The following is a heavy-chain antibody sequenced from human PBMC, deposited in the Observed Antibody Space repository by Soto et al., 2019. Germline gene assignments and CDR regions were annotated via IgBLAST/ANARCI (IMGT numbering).Heavy chain of an antibody. D-gene: IGHD3-3*01. CDR2: IVVGSGNT. V-gene: IGHV1-58*01. CDR3: AAARTYYDFWSGYPGEASRDYGMDV. J-gene: IGHJ6*02. Sequence: QMQLVQSGPEVKKPGTSVKVSCKASGFTFTSSAVQWVRQARGQSLEWIGWIVVGSGNTNYAQKFQERVTITRDMSTSTAYMELSSLRSEDTAVYYCAAARTYYDFWSGYPGEASRDYGMDVWGQGTTVTVSS. CDR1: GFTFTSSA.